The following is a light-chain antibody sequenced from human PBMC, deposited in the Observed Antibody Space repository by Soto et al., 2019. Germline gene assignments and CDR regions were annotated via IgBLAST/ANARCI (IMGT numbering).Light chain of an antibody. Sequence: QSVLTQPPSASGSPGQSVTISCTGTSSDVGGYNYVSWYQQHPGKAPKLMIYEVSKRPSGVPDRFSGSKSGNTASLTVSGLQAEDEADYYCSSFAGTNNLWVFGGGTKVTVL. CDR1: SSDVGGYNY. J-gene: IGLJ3*02. CDR3: SSFAGTNNLWV. CDR2: EVS. V-gene: IGLV2-8*01.